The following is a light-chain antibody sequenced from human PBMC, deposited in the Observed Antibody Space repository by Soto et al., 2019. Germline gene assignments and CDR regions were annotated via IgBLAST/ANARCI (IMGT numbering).Light chain of an antibody. CDR2: EVS. CDR1: NSDIGTYNF. CDR3: CSYAGSSYVV. J-gene: IGLJ2*01. V-gene: IGLV2-23*02. Sequence: QSALTQPASVSGSPGQSITISCTGTNSDIGTYNFVSWYQQHPGKAPKLMIYEVSNRPSGVSNRFAGSKSGNTASLTISGLQAEDEADYYCCSYAGSSYVVIGGGTKLTVL.